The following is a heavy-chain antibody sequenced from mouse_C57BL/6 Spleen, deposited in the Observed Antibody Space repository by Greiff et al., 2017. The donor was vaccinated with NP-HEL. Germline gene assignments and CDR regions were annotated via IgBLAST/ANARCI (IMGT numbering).Heavy chain of an antibody. CDR2: IDPSASYT. J-gene: IGHJ2*01. V-gene: IGHV1-59*01. Sequence: QAQLQQPGAELVRPGTSVKLSCKASGYTFTSYWMHWVKQRPGQGLEWIGVIDPSASYTNYNQKFKGKATLTVDTSSSTAYMQLSSLTSEDSAVYYCARGGRSHALTSDYWGQGTTLTVSS. CDR3: ARGGRSHALTSDY. D-gene: IGHD1-1*01. CDR1: GYTFTSYW.